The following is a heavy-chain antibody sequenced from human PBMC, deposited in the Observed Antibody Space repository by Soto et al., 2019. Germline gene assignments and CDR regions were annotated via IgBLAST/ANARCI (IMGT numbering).Heavy chain of an antibody. CDR2: FIPVYRTL. Sequence: GASVKFSCKASGGSFGNSAINWVRQTPGQGLEWLGGFIPVYRTLNYAQKFQGRVTITADESTGTAYMTLSSLASDDTAVYYCATGVIWIGYFAVDSWGQGTRVTVSS. D-gene: IGHD3-3*01. V-gene: IGHV1-69*13. CDR1: GGSFGNSA. J-gene: IGHJ4*02. CDR3: ATGVIWIGYFAVDS.